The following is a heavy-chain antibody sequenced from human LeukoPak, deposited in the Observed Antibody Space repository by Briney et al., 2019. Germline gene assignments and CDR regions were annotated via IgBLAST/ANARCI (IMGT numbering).Heavy chain of an antibody. J-gene: IGHJ3*02. D-gene: IGHD3-9*01. CDR1: GDTYRRFA. Sequence: ASVKVSCKASGDTYRRFAMSWVRQAAGRRREWMGWRSAYNGNTNYAQKLQGRVTMTTDTSTSTAYMELRSLRSDDTAVYYCARVDSPDAFDIWGQGTMVTVSS. V-gene: IGHV1-18*01. CDR3: ARVDSPDAFDI. CDR2: RSAYNGNT.